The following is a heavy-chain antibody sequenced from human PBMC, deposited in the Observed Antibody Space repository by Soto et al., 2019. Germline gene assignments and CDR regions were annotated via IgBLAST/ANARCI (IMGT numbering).Heavy chain of an antibody. CDR3: ARDLGQQLVDY. Sequence: ASVKVSCKASGYSFTSYGISWVRQAPGRGLEWMGWISAYNGNKKYAQRLQGRVTMTTDISTSTAYMELRSLRSDDTAVYYCARDLGQQLVDYWGQGTLVTVSS. D-gene: IGHD6-13*01. J-gene: IGHJ4*02. V-gene: IGHV1-18*01. CDR2: ISAYNGNK. CDR1: GYSFTSYG.